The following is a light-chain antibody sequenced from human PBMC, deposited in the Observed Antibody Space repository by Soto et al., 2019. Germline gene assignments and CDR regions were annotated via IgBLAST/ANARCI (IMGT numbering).Light chain of an antibody. V-gene: IGKV1-6*01. Sequence: AIQMTQSPSSLSAFVGDSVTITCRASQDIKDEVGWYQQKPGKAPKLLIFGASSLQSGVPSRFRGSGTGTDFTLTIRCLQAADFATYYCLQHDSYPWTFGQGTKVEIK. CDR3: LQHDSYPWT. CDR1: QDIKDE. J-gene: IGKJ1*01. CDR2: GAS.